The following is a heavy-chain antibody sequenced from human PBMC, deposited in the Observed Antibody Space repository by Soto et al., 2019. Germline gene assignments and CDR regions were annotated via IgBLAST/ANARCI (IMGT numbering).Heavy chain of an antibody. Sequence: GESLKISCSTSGFTFSTYAMNWVRQAPGKGLEWVSALSGSGGTTYYADSVRGRFTISRDNPKNTLFLQMSGLRAEGTALYYCAKQRAGYGSGSDTFYFDFWGQGTLVTVSS. CDR3: AKQRAGYGSGSDTFYFDF. CDR1: GFTFSTYA. D-gene: IGHD3-10*01. V-gene: IGHV3-23*01. J-gene: IGHJ4*02. CDR2: LSGSGGTT.